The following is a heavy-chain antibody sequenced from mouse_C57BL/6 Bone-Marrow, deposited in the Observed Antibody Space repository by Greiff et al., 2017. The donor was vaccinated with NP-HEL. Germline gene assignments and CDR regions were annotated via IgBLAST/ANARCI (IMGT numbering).Heavy chain of an antibody. Sequence: EVQLQQSGPELVKPGASVKISCKASGYSFTDYNMNWVKQSNRKSLEWIGVINPNYGTTSYNQKFKGKATLTVDQSSSTAYMQLNSLTSEDSAVYYCARQMGFWFPGWFAYWGQGTLVTVSA. J-gene: IGHJ3*01. D-gene: IGHD2-2*01. CDR3: ARQMGFWFPGWFAY. CDR2: INPNYGTT. CDR1: GYSFTDYN. V-gene: IGHV1-39*01.